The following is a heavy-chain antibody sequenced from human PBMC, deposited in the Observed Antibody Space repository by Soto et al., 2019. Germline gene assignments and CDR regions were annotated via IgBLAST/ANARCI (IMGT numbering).Heavy chain of an antibody. Sequence: PGGSLRLSCAASGFTFSSYAMHWVRQAPGKGLEWVAVISYDGSNKYYADSVKGRFTISRDNSKNTLYLQMNSLRAEDTAVYYCARNSLYYFVGGVYYIPYYFHYGGQEPLVTVPS. J-gene: IGHJ4*02. D-gene: IGHD3-16*01. V-gene: IGHV3-30-3*01. CDR2: ISYDGSNK. CDR1: GFTFSSYA. CDR3: ARNSLYYFVGGVYYIPYYFHY.